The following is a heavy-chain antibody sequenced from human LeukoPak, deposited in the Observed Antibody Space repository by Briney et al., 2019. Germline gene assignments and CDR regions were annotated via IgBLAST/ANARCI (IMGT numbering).Heavy chain of an antibody. CDR2: IYYSGST. CDR1: GGSISSSSYY. CDR3: ARDRDSGSRSLDY. V-gene: IGHV4-39*07. Sequence: SETLSLTCTVSGGSISSSSYYWGWLRQPPGKGLEWIGSIYYSGSTYYNPSLKSRATISVDTSKNQFSLKLSSVTAADTAVYYCARDRDSGSRSLDYWGQGTLVTVSS. D-gene: IGHD1-26*01. J-gene: IGHJ4*02.